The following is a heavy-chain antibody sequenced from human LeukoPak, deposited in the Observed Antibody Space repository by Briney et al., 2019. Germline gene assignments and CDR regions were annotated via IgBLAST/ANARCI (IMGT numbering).Heavy chain of an antibody. CDR3: ARVGAPFDY. Sequence: GRSLRLSCAASGFTFSSYAMHWVRQAPGKGLEWVAVISYDGSNKYYADSVKGRFTISRDNSKNTLYLQMNSLRAEDTAVYYCARVGAPFDYWGQGTLVTFSS. D-gene: IGHD1-26*01. CDR1: GFTFSSYA. CDR2: ISYDGSNK. V-gene: IGHV3-30*04. J-gene: IGHJ4*02.